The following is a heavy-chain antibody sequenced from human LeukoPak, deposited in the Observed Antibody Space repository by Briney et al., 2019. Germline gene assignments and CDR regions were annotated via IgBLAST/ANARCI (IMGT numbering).Heavy chain of an antibody. CDR1: GFTFSSYA. D-gene: IGHD5-18*01. V-gene: IGHV3-23*01. CDR2: ISGSGGST. Sequence: GRSPRLSCAASGFTFSSYAMSCARPPPGDGREWVSAISGSGGSTYYADSVKGRFTISRDNSKNTLYLQMNSLRAEDTAVYYCAKTRRGYSYGAFDYWGQGTLVTVSS. J-gene: IGHJ4*02. CDR3: AKTRRGYSYGAFDY.